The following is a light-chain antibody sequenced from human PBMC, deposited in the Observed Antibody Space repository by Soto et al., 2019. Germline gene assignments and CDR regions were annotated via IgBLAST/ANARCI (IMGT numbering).Light chain of an antibody. CDR3: SSYTSNRTQM. CDR1: SSDVGGYNY. J-gene: IGLJ3*02. V-gene: IGLV2-14*03. CDR2: DVN. Sequence: QSALTQPASVSGSPGQSITISCTGTSSDVGGYNYVSWYQQHPGKAPKLMIYDVNSRPSGVSNRFSGSKSVNTATLTISGLQAEDEADYYCSSYTSNRTQMFGGGTKLTVL.